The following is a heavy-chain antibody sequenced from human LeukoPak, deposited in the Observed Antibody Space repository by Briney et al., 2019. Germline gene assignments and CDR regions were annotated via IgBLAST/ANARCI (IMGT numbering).Heavy chain of an antibody. D-gene: IGHD5-12*01. J-gene: IGHJ4*02. CDR3: AIMYNSGWGLLY. V-gene: IGHV5-51*01. CDR1: GYSFGDFW. Sequence: NLGESLQISCTGSGYSFGDFWIVWVRQMTGKGLEYMGSINPADSTARYNPSFQGLVTFSADKSLTTAYLQWSGLKASDTARYYCAIMYNSGWGLLYWGPGTQVTVSS. CDR2: INPADSTA.